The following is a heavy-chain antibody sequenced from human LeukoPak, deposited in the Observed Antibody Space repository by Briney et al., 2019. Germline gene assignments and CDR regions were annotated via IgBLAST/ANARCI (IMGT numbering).Heavy chain of an antibody. D-gene: IGHD1-26*01. CDR3: ARDTSTYWYFDL. CDR1: GFTFSNAW. CDR2: ISGSGGST. Sequence: GGSLRLSCAASGFTFSNAWMSWVRQAPGKGLEWVSAISGSGGSTYYADSVKGRFTISRDNSKNTLYLQMNSLRAEDTAVYYCARDTSTYWYFDLWGRGTLVTVSS. J-gene: IGHJ2*01. V-gene: IGHV3-23*01.